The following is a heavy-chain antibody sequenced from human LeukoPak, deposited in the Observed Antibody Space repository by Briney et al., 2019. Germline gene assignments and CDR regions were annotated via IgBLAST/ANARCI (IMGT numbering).Heavy chain of an antibody. CDR1: GGSISSYY. Sequence: SETLSLTCTVSGGSISSYYWSWIRQPPGKGLEWIGYIYYSGSTNYNPSLKSRVTISVDTSKNQFSLKLSSVTAADTAVYYCARGHIASGSGWYSPPGVHFDYWGQGTLVTVSS. CDR3: ARGHIASGSGWYSPPGVHFDY. CDR2: IYYSGST. V-gene: IGHV4-59*08. D-gene: IGHD6-19*01. J-gene: IGHJ4*02.